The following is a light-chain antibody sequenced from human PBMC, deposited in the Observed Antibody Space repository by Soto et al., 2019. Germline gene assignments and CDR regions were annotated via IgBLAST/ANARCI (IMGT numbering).Light chain of an antibody. Sequence: QSVLTQPPSVSGAPGQGVTISCTGNSSNIGTGYDVHWYQQLPGRAPRVLIYGNIHRPSGVPERFSGSKSGTAASLSITGLQAEDEADYYCQSYDRSLSGDVFGSGTKLTVL. V-gene: IGLV1-40*01. CDR3: QSYDRSLSGDV. CDR2: GNI. J-gene: IGLJ1*01. CDR1: SSNIGTGYD.